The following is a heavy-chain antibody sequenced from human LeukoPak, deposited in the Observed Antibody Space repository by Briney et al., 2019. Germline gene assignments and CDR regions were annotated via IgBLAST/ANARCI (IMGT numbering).Heavy chain of an antibody. CDR1: GYTFTGYY. V-gene: IGHV1-2*02. D-gene: IGHD6-6*01. Sequence: ASVKVSCKASGYTFTGYYMHWVRQAPGQGLEWMGWINPNSGDTNYAEKFQGRVTMTRDTSISTAYMDLRRLRSDDTAVYYCARDYSSSSGYFDYWGQGTLVTVST. J-gene: IGHJ4*02. CDR3: ARDYSSSSGYFDY. CDR2: INPNSGDT.